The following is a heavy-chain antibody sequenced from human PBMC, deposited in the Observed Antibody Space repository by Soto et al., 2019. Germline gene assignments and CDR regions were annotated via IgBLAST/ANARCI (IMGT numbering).Heavy chain of an antibody. CDR3: ARQYDYVWGSYRYTSYYFDY. CDR2: IWYDGSNK. Sequence: GGSLRLSCAASGFTFSSYGMHWVRKAPGKGPEWVAVIWYDGSNKYYADSVKGRFTISRDNSKNTLYLQMNSLRAEDTAVYYCARQYDYVWGSYRYTSYYFDYWGQGTLVTVSS. CDR1: GFTFSSYG. V-gene: IGHV3-33*01. D-gene: IGHD3-16*02. J-gene: IGHJ4*02.